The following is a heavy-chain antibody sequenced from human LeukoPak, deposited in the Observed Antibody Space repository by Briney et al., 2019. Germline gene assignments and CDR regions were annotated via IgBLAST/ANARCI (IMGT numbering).Heavy chain of an antibody. CDR1: GFTFSSYA. V-gene: IGHV3-30*04. D-gene: IGHD5-18*01. J-gene: IGHJ4*02. CDR2: ISYDGSNE. CDR3: ARRATSERGHSYGLDY. Sequence: GGSLRLSCAASGFTFSSYALHWVRQAPGKGLEWVAVISYDGSNEYYADPVKGRFTISRDNAKNSLYLQMNSLRAEDTAVYYCARRATSERGHSYGLDYWGQGTLVTVSS.